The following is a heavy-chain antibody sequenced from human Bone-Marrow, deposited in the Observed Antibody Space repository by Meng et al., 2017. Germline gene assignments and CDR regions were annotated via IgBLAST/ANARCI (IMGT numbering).Heavy chain of an antibody. CDR1: GGSSSSYY. V-gene: IGHV4-4*07. CDR2: IYTSGST. J-gene: IGHJ5*02. D-gene: IGHD6-19*01. CDR3: ARDWGIGVAGFRRGPPWFDP. Sequence: PCPASPSWPLPLTCTVSGGSSSSYYWSWHRQPAGKALEWIGRIYTSGSTNYNPSLKSRVTMSVDTSKNQFSLKLSSVTAADTAVYYCARDWGIGVAGFRRGPPWFDPWGQGTLVTVSS.